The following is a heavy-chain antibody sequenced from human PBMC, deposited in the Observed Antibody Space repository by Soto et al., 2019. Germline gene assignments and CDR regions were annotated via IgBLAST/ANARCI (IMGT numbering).Heavy chain of an antibody. J-gene: IGHJ4*01. V-gene: IGHV1-46*03. CDR2: INPFDGSR. Sequence: ASVKVSCKASGYIFTSYYIHWVRQAPGQGLEWMGWINPFDGSRMFAQSFQGRVTMTRDTSTSTVYMEVSSLRSEDTAVYYSSRVDPGETSPFVHWG. CDR3: SRVDPGETSPFVH. CDR1: GYIFTSYY. D-gene: IGHD3-10*01.